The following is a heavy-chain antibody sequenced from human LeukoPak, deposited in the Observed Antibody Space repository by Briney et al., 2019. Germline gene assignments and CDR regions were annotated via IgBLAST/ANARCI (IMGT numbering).Heavy chain of an antibody. J-gene: IGHJ4*02. V-gene: IGHV1-2*02. CDR2: INPNSGGT. CDR3: AREMGATNADY. Sequence: ASVKVSCKVSGYTLTELSMHWVRQAPGQGLEWMGWINPNSGGTNYAQKFQGRVTMTRDTSISTAYMELSRLRSDDTAVYYCAREMGATNADYWGQGTLVTVSS. D-gene: IGHD1-26*01. CDR1: GYTLTELS.